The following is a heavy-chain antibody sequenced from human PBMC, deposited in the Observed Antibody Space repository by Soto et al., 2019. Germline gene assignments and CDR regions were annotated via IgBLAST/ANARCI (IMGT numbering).Heavy chain of an antibody. CDR2: INPNSGGT. J-gene: IGHJ6*02. CDR1: GYTFTGYY. D-gene: IGHD4-4*01. CDR3: ARDPYSNYYYGMDV. V-gene: IGHV1-2*04. Sequence: ASVKVSCKASGYTFTGYYMHWVRQAPGQGLEWMGWINPNSGGTNYAQKFQGWVTMTRDTSISTAYMELSRLRSDDTAVYYCARDPYSNYYYGMDVWRQGTTVTVSS.